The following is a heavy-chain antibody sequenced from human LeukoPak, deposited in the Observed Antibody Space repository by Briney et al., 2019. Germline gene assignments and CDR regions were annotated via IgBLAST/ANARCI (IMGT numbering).Heavy chain of an antibody. V-gene: IGHV3-21*01. J-gene: IGHJ4*02. CDR2: ISSSSSYI. CDR1: EFTFSRYG. CDR3: VRDFGGSQDF. Sequence: GGSLRLSCAASEFTFSRYGVNWVRQAPGKGLEWVSSISSSSSYIYYADSVKGRFTISRDNAKNTLDLQMNSLRPEDTAVYYCVRDFGGSQDFWGQGILVTVSS. D-gene: IGHD4-23*01.